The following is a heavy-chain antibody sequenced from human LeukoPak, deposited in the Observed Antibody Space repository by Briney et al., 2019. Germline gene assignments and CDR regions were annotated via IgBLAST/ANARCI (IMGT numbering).Heavy chain of an antibody. CDR1: GYTFTSYY. J-gene: IGHJ4*02. D-gene: IGHD2/OR15-2a*01. CDR3: ATDRTGIVLDY. V-gene: IGHV1-46*03. CDR2: INPSGGST. Sequence: ASVKVSCKASGYTFTSYYMHWVRQAPGQGLEWMGIINPSGGSTSYAQKFQGRVTMTRDTSTSTVYMELSSLRPEDTAVYYCATDRTGIVLDYWGQGTLVTVSS.